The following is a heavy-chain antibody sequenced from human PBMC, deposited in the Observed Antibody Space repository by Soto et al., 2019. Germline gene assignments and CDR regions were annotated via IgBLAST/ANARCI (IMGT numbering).Heavy chain of an antibody. CDR1: GGSISSGDYY. CDR2: IYYSGST. CDR3: ASASSGWYGVSGMDV. D-gene: IGHD6-19*01. J-gene: IGHJ6*02. Sequence: SETLSLTCTVSGGSISSGDYYWSWIRQPPGKGLEWIGYIYYSGSTYYNPSLKSRLTISVDTSKNQFSLKLSSVTAADTAVYYCASASSGWYGVSGMDVWGQGTTVTVSS. V-gene: IGHV4-30-4*01.